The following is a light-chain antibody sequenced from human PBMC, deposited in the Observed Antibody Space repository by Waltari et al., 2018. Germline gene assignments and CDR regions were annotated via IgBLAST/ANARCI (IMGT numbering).Light chain of an antibody. Sequence: QLVLTQSPSASASLGASVRLTCTLSSGHSSNIIAWHQQQPEKGPRDLMKVNSDGSHRRGDEIPDRFSGCGSGAGRYLTRSSVQAGDEADYYCQTGGHGTWVFGGGTKLTVL. CDR3: QTGGHGTWV. CDR1: SGHSSNI. CDR2: VNSDGSH. J-gene: IGLJ3*02. V-gene: IGLV4-69*02.